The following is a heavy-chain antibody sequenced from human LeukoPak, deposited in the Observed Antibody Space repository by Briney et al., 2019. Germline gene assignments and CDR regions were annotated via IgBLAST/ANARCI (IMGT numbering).Heavy chain of an antibody. Sequence: PGGSLRLSCAASGFTFGNYAMSWVRQAPAKGLEWVSGITDSGDSTYYADSVKGRFTISRDNSKYTVYLQMNSLRAEDTAVYYCAKTPGIAVVLYYFDYWGQGMLVTVSS. D-gene: IGHD6-19*01. CDR2: ITDSGDST. J-gene: IGHJ4*02. CDR1: GFTFGNYA. CDR3: AKTPGIAVVLYYFDY. V-gene: IGHV3-23*01.